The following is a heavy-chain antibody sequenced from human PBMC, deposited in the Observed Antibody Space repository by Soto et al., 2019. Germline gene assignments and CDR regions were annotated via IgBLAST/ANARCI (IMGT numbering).Heavy chain of an antibody. CDR2: INHSGST. CDR1: GGSFSGYY. CDR3: ARGGIAAAGTYYYYYYGMDV. D-gene: IGHD6-13*01. Sequence: PSETLSLTCAVYGGSFSGYYWSWIRQPPGKGLEWIEEINHSGSTNYNPSLKSRVTISADTSKNQFSLKLSSVTAADTAVYYCARGGIAAAGTYYYYYYGMDVWGQGTTVTVSS. V-gene: IGHV4-34*01. J-gene: IGHJ6*02.